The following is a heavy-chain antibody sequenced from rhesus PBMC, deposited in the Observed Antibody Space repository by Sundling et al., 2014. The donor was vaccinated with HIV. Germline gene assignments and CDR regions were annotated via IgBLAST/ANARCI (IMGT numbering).Heavy chain of an antibody. CDR2: MTGSSGST. Sequence: QVHLQESGPGLVKPSETLSLTCAVSSGSFSGYFWGWIRQPPGKGLEWIGYMTGSSGSTDYNPSLKSRVTISTDTSKNQFSLKLSSVTAADTAVYYCARGFPYNAWYGHYGLDSWGQGVVVTVSS. CDR1: SGSFSGYF. J-gene: IGHJ6*01. V-gene: IGHV4-165*01. CDR3: ARGFPYNAWYGHYGLDS. D-gene: IGHD6-31*01.